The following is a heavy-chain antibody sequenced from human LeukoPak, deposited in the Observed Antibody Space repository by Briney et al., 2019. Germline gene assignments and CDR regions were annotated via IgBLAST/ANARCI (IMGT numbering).Heavy chain of an antibody. CDR2: ISSSGSTI. V-gene: IGHV3-48*03. CDR1: GFTFSSYE. J-gene: IGHJ6*03. CDR3: AKDKDGYDFYYMDV. D-gene: IGHD5-12*01. Sequence: GGSLRLSCAASGFTFSSYEMNWVRQAPGKGLEWVSYISSSGSTIYYADSVKGRFTISRDNAKNSLYLQMNSLRAEDTALYYCAKDKDGYDFYYMDVWGKGTTVTVSS.